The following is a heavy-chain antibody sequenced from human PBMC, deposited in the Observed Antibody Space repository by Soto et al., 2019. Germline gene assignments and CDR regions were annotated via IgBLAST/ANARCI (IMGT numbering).Heavy chain of an antibody. CDR3: ARDGWIADPLNYYYYYSLDV. CDR1: GYTFTSYG. J-gene: IGHJ6*03. Sequence: QVQLVQAGAEVKKPGASVKVSCKASGYTFTSYGISWVRQAPGQVLEWMGGISAYNGNTNNAQKLQGRVTMTTDTSTSKAHLELRSLRSDDTAVYYCARDGWIADPLNYYYYYSLDVWVKGTTVTVSS. CDR2: ISAYNGNT. D-gene: IGHD5-12*01. V-gene: IGHV1-18*01.